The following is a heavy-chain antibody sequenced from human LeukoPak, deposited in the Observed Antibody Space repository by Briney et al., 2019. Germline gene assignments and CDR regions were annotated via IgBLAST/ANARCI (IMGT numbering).Heavy chain of an antibody. V-gene: IGHV3-48*03. D-gene: IGHD3-22*01. CDR2: ISSSGSTI. CDR1: GFTFSSYE. CDR3: ARQYYYDSSGLMYYFDY. Sequence: GGSLRLSCAASGFTFSSYEMNWVRQAPGKGLEWVSYISSSGSTIYYADSVKGRFTISRDNSKNTLSLQMNSLRAEDTAVYFCARQYYYDSSGLMYYFDYWGQGTLVTVSS. J-gene: IGHJ4*02.